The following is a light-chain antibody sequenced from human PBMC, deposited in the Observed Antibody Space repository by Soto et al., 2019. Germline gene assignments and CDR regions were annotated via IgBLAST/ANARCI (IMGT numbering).Light chain of an antibody. CDR1: QSISSY. J-gene: IGKJ2*01. V-gene: IGKV1-39*01. Sequence: DIQMTQSPSSLSASVGDRVTITCRASQSISSYLNWYQQKPGKAPKLLIYAASSLQSGVPSRFSGSGSGTDFTLTISSLQPDDFATYYGQQSYSTPYTFGQGNQLEIK. CDR3: QQSYSTPYT. CDR2: AAS.